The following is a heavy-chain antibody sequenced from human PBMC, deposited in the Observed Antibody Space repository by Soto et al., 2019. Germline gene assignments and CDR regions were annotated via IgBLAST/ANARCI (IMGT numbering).Heavy chain of an antibody. D-gene: IGHD2-15*01. Sequence: PSETLSLTCTVSGDSSVSSSSYYWGWIRQPPGKGLEWIGSIYYTGNTFYSPSFRSRLTISVDTSKSQFSLKLRSVTAADTATNYCASEVSSTDGMDVWGQGTTVTVSS. V-gene: IGHV4-39*01. CDR2: IYYTGNT. CDR1: GDSSVSSSSYY. CDR3: ASEVSSTDGMDV. J-gene: IGHJ6*02.